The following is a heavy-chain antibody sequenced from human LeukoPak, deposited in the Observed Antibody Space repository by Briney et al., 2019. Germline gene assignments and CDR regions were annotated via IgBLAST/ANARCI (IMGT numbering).Heavy chain of an antibody. D-gene: IGHD4-11*01. J-gene: IGHJ5*02. CDR2: INPDGSSA. Sequence: GGSLRLSCAASGFTSSDYWMHWVRQAPGKGLVWVSRINPDGSSASYADSVKGRFTISRDNAKNTLYLQMNSLRAEDTAVYYCARFKVTVTSIPWGQGTLVTVSS. V-gene: IGHV3-74*01. CDR3: ARFKVTVTSIP. CDR1: GFTSSDYW.